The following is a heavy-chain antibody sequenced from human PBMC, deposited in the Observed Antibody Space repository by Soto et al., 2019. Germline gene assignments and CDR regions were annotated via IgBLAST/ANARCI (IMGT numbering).Heavy chain of an antibody. J-gene: IGHJ5*01. Sequence: QVQLQESGPGLMKPSQTLSLTCTVSGGYISSAGSFWSWVRQHPGKGLQWIGYMSHSETTHYHSSLKGRVTITIDTSKNQFSLNLGSVTAADTDVYYCARGYSRPDGFDSWGPGTLVIVSS. CDR3: ARGYSRPDGFDS. CDR1: GGYISSAGSF. D-gene: IGHD5-12*01. V-gene: IGHV4-31*03. CDR2: MSHSETT.